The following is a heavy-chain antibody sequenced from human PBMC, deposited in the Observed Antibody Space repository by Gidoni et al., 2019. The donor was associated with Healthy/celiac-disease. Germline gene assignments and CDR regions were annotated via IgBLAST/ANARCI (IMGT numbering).Heavy chain of an antibody. J-gene: IGHJ6*02. CDR1: GFTFSSYG. D-gene: IGHD2-15*01. V-gene: IGHV3-33*01. Sequence: QVQLVESGGGVVQPGRSLRLSCAASGFTFSSYGMPWVRRAPGKGLEWVAVIWYDGSNKYYADSVKGRFTISRDNSKNTLYLQMNSLRAEDTAVYYCARAAYYCSGGSCYSHYYYYGMDVWGQGTTVTVSS. CDR3: ARAAYYCSGGSCYSHYYYYGMDV. CDR2: IWYDGSNK.